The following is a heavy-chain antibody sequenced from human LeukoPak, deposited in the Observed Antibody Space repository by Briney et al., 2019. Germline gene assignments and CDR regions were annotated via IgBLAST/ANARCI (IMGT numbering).Heavy chain of an antibody. V-gene: IGHV5-51*01. CDR2: ISPGDSNS. CDR3: ARHRYYGSGSQVVLDY. D-gene: IGHD3-10*01. CDR1: GYTFTRNW. Sequence: GESLKISCKVSGYTFTRNWIGWVRQMPGTGLEWMGIISPGDSNSIYSPSFQGQVTMSADTSISTAYLQWSSLKASDTAIYYCARHRYYGSGSQVVLDYWGQGTLVTVSS. J-gene: IGHJ4*02.